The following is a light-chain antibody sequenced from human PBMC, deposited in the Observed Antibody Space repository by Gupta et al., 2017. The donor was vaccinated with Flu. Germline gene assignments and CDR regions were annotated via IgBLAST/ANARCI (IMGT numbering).Light chain of an antibody. CDR2: WAS. CDR3: HQYYSFPYT. Sequence: DFVMTQSPASLAVSLGERATINCKSSQSVLYTSKNKNYLAWYQQKPGQPPKLLIYWASTRESGVPDRFSGSGSGTDFTLSISSLQAEDVGVYYCHQYYSFPYTFGQGTKLQIK. V-gene: IGKV4-1*01. J-gene: IGKJ2*01. CDR1: QSVLYTSKNKNY.